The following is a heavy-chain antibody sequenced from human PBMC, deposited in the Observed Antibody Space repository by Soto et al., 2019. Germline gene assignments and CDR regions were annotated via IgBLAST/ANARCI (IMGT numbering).Heavy chain of an antibody. J-gene: IGHJ6*02. Sequence: SETLSLTCAVYGGSFSGYYWSWIRQPPGKGLEWIGEINHSGSTNYNPSLKSRVTISVDTSKNQFSLKLSSVTAADTAVYYCAGGRLSIPTTHYYYYGMDVWGQGTTVTV. CDR3: AGGRLSIPTTHYYYYGMDV. CDR1: GGSFSGYY. D-gene: IGHD1-7*01. V-gene: IGHV4-34*01. CDR2: INHSGST.